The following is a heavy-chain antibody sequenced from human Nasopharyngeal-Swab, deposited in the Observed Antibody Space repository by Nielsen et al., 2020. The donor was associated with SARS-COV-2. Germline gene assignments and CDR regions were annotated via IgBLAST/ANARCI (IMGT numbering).Heavy chain of an antibody. V-gene: IGHV3-74*01. D-gene: IGHD2-21*02. J-gene: IGHJ4*02. CDR1: GFTFSAYW. CDR3: AKDKLRSTVTAPFDY. Sequence: GESLKISCTASGFTFSAYWMYWVRQAPVKGLVWVSRINSDGSNTAYADSVKGRFSISRDNAKNTVYLQMNSLRVEDTAVYYCAKDKLRSTVTAPFDYWGQGTLVTVSS. CDR2: INSDGSNT.